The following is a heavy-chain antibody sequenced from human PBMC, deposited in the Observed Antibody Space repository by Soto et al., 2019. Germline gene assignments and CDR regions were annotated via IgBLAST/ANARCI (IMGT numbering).Heavy chain of an antibody. D-gene: IGHD3-10*01. V-gene: IGHV1-58*01. J-gene: IGHJ4*02. CDR3: AADLGFGESPGEWY. CDR1: GFTFTSSA. CDR2: IVVGSGNT. Sequence: GASVKVSCKASGFTFTSSAVQWVRQARGQRLEWIGWIVVGSGNTNYAQKFQERVTITRDMSTSTAYMELSSLRSEDTAVYYCAADLGFGESPGEWYWGQGTLVTVSS.